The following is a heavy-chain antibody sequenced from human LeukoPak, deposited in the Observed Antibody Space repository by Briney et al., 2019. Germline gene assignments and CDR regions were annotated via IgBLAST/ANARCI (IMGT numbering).Heavy chain of an antibody. V-gene: IGHV3-30*02. D-gene: IGHD3-9*01. CDR3: AKSGGATGYSPGGYYYYMDV. J-gene: IGHJ6*03. Sequence: QPGGSLRLSCAASGFTFDDYGMSWVRQAPGKGLEWVAFIRYDGSNKYYADSVKGRFTISRDNSKNTLYLQMNSLRAEDTAVYYCAKSGGATGYSPGGYYYYMDVWGKGTTVTISS. CDR2: IRYDGSNK. CDR1: GFTFDDYG.